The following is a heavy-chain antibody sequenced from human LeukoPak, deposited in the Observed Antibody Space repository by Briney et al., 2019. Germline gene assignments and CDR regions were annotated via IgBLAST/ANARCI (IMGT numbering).Heavy chain of an antibody. V-gene: IGHV4-59*01. CDR1: GGSISSYY. J-gene: IGHJ6*02. CDR2: IYYSGST. Sequence: PSETLSLTCTVSGGSISSYYWSWIRQPPGKGLEWIGYIYYSGSTNYNPSLKSRVTISVDTSKHQFSLKLSSVTAADTAVYYCARDLSVSSGWYPYYYYGMDVWGQGTTVTVSS. CDR3: ARDLSVSSGWYPYYYYGMDV. D-gene: IGHD6-19*01.